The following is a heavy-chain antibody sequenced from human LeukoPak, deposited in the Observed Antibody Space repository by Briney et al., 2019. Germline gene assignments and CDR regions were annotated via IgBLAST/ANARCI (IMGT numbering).Heavy chain of an antibody. V-gene: IGHV3-23*01. CDR2: ISGSGGST. CDR1: GFTFSSYA. J-gene: IGHJ6*02. D-gene: IGHD3-22*01. Sequence: GGSLRLSCAASGFTFSSYAMSWVRQAPGKGLEWVSAISGSGGSTYYADSVKGRFTISRDNSKNTLYLQMNSLRAKDTAVYYCAKRMIVPNSYYYGMDVWGQGTTVTVSS. CDR3: AKRMIVPNSYYYGMDV.